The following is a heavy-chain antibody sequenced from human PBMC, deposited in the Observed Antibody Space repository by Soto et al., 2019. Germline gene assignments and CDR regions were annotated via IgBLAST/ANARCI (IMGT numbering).Heavy chain of an antibody. CDR2: IYYSGST. CDR3: ARHLDYNRSSWYRYYYYMDV. CDR1: GGSISSSSYY. Sequence: SETLSLTCTVSGGSISSSSYYWGWIRQPPGKGLEWIGSIYYSGSTYYNPSLKSRVTISVDTSKNQFSLKLSSVTAADTAVYYCARHLDYNRSSWYRYYYYMDVWGKGTTVTVSS. J-gene: IGHJ6*03. D-gene: IGHD6-13*01. V-gene: IGHV4-39*01.